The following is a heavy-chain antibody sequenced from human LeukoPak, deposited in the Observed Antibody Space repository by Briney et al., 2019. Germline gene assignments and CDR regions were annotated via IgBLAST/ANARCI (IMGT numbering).Heavy chain of an antibody. CDR3: AKTGTMAAAGFDY. CDR2: ISSSSSYI. Sequence: NPGGSLRLSCAASGFTFSSYSMNWVRQAPGKGLEWVSSISSSSSYIYYADSVKGRFTISRDNAKNSLYLQMNSLRAEDTAVYYCAKTGTMAAAGFDYWGLGTLVTVSS. D-gene: IGHD1-14*01. CDR1: GFTFSSYS. J-gene: IGHJ4*02. V-gene: IGHV3-21*01.